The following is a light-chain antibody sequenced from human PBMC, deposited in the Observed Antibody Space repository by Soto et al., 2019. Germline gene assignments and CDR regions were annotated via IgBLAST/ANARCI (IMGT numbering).Light chain of an antibody. CDR2: GAS. CDR1: QSVPNTY. V-gene: IGKV3-20*01. Sequence: EIVLSQSPGIMSLSPGERATLSCRASQSVPNTYFAWYQQKPGQPPRLLISGASHRATGIPDRFSGSGSGTDFTLTISRLEPEDFAVYFCQQFGNSPWTFGRGTRVDI. CDR3: QQFGNSPWT. J-gene: IGKJ1*01.